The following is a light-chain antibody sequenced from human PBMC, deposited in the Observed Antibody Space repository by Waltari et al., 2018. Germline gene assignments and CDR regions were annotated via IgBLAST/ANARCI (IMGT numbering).Light chain of an antibody. Sequence: QPVLTQPTSLSARPGASVRLTCTLRGGISVGDSNVHWYQQRPGSPPQYLLYYSSDSNKGPASGVPSRFSGSKDASANAGILLISGIQSEDEADYYCTIWNNNIWVFGGGTRLTVL. CDR2: YSSDSNK. J-gene: IGLJ3*02. CDR1: GGISVGDSN. V-gene: IGLV5-45*01. CDR3: TIWNNNIWV.